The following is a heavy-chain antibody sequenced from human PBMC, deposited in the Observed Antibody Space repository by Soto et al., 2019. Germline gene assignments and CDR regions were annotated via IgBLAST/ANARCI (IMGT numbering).Heavy chain of an antibody. Sequence: PSETLSLTCAVYGGSFSGYYWSWIRQPPGKGLEWIGYIYYSGSTNYNPSLKSRVTISVDTSKNQFSLKLSSVTAADTAVYYCASFGYCSGGSCYPSAFDIWGQGTMVTVSS. CDR3: ASFGYCSGGSCYPSAFDI. V-gene: IGHV4-59*01. J-gene: IGHJ3*02. D-gene: IGHD2-15*01. CDR2: IYYSGST. CDR1: GGSFSGYY.